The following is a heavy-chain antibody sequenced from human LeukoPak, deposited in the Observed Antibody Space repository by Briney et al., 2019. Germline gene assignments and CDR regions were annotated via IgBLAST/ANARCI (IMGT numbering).Heavy chain of an antibody. CDR3: ARLVGCSSTSCYVIGWFDP. Sequence: PSETLSLTCTVSGGSISSSSYYWGWIRQPPGTGLEWIESIYSGGNTYYNPSLKSRVTISVDASKNQCSLRLSSVTAADTAVYYCARLVGCSSTSCYVIGWFDPWGQGTLVTVSS. CDR1: GGSISSSSYY. CDR2: IYSGGNT. V-gene: IGHV4-39*01. D-gene: IGHD2-2*01. J-gene: IGHJ5*02.